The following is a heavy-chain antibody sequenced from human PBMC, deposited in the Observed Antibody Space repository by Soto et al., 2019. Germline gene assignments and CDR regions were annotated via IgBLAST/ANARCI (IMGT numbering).Heavy chain of an antibody. CDR1: GYSFTSYW. CDR2: IDPSDSYT. V-gene: IGHV5-10-1*01. D-gene: IGHD2-2*01. Sequence: GESLKISCEGSGYSFTSYWISWVRQMPGKGLEWMGRIDPSDSYTNYSPSFQGHVTISADKSISTAYLQWSSLKASDTAMYYCARQYCSSTSCYLDFDYWGQGTLVTVSS. J-gene: IGHJ4*02. CDR3: ARQYCSSTSCYLDFDY.